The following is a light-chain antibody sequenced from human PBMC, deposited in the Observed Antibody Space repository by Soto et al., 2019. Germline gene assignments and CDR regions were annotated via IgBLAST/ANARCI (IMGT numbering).Light chain of an antibody. CDR1: SSDVGGYDF. CDR3: CLYTSSDTYV. J-gene: IGLJ1*01. Sequence: QSALTQPASVSGSPGQSITISCTGTSSDVGGYDFVSWYQQHPGKAPKVMIYDVSNRPSGVSNRFSGSKSGNTASLTISGLQAEDEADYYCCLYTSSDTYVFGTGTKLTVL. CDR2: DVS. V-gene: IGLV2-14*01.